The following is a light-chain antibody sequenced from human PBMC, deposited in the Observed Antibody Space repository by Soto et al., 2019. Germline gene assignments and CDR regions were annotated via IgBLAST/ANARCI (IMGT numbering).Light chain of an antibody. CDR2: GNT. V-gene: IGLV1-40*01. J-gene: IGLJ3*02. CDR3: QAYDYSLTASV. Sequence: QTVVTQPPSVSGAPGQRVTISCTGNSSNLGAGYDVHWYQQLPGAAPKLVIFGNTNRPAWVPERFSGSKSGTSASLAITGLQAEDEADYYCQAYDYSLTASVFGGGTKLTVL. CDR1: SSNLGAGYD.